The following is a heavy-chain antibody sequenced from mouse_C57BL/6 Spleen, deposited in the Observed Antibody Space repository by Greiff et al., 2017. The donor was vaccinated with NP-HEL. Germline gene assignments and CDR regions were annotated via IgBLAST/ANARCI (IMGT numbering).Heavy chain of an antibody. CDR2: IYPGDGDT. CDR1: GYAFSSSW. D-gene: IGHD3-2*02. J-gene: IGHJ3*01. CDR3: ALDSSGQSFAY. V-gene: IGHV1-82*01. Sequence: VQRVESGPELVKPGASVKISCKASGYAFSSSWMNWVKQRPGKGLEWIGRIYPGDGDTNYNGKFKGKATLTADKSSSTAYMQLSSLTSEDSAVYFCALDSSGQSFAYWGQGTLVTVSA.